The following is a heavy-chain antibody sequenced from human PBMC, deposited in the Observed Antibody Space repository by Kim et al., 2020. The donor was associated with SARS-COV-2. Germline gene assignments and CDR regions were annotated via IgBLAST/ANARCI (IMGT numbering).Heavy chain of an antibody. Sequence: GGSLRLSCAASGFTFRTYWMHWVRQAPGKGLVWVSRTNGDGSTTNYADSVKGRFTISRDNAKNTLYLQLNSLRAEDTAIYYCARRYYDSRGYYYFDSWGQGTLVPVSS. CDR3: ARRYYDSRGYYYFDS. CDR2: TNGDGSTT. J-gene: IGHJ4*02. V-gene: IGHV3-74*01. CDR1: GFTFRTYW. D-gene: IGHD3-22*01.